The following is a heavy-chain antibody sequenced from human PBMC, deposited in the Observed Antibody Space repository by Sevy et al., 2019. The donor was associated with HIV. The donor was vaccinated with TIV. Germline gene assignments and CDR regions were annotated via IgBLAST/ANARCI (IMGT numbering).Heavy chain of an antibody. V-gene: IGHV1-18*01. CDR3: ARDPSGIVGVNDAFDI. D-gene: IGHD1-26*01. CDR1: GYTFTSYG. CDR2: ISGYNGNT. J-gene: IGHJ3*02. Sequence: ASVKVFCKASGYTFTSYGISWVRQAPGQGLEWMGWISGYNGNTNYAQMLQDRITMTTDTSTSTAYMELRSLRSDDTAASYCARDPSGIVGVNDAFDIWGRGTMVTVSS.